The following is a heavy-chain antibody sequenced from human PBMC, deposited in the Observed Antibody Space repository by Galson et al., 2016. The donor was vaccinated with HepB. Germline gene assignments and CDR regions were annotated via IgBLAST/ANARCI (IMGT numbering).Heavy chain of an antibody. Sequence: SLRLSCPTSGFTFSLYWMHWVRQVPGQGLVWVALINPDGSRPTYADSVKGRFTISRDNAKNTPDLQINSLRAEDTAVFYCARGRYGSGGWYTPFDYWGQGTLVTVSS. CDR3: ARGRYGSGGWYTPFDY. CDR1: GFTFSLYW. D-gene: IGHD6-13*01. V-gene: IGHV3-74*01. CDR2: INPDGSRP. J-gene: IGHJ4*02.